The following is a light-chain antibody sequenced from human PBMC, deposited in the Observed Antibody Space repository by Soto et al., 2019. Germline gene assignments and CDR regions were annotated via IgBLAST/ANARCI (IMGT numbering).Light chain of an antibody. Sequence: AIQMTQSPSSLSASVGDRATISCRASQGIGNDLGWYQQKPGKPPKVLIYGASNLHSGVPPRFSGSGSGTAFTLAISSLQPEDSSTYYCRQDLNYPGTFGQGTKVAIK. V-gene: IGKV1-6*01. CDR2: GAS. J-gene: IGKJ1*01. CDR1: QGIGND. CDR3: RQDLNYPGT.